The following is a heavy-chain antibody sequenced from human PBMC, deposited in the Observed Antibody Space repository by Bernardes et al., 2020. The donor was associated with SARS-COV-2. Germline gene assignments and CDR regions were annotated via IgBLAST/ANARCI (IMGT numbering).Heavy chain of an antibody. J-gene: IGHJ4*02. CDR1: GGSISSGSYY. Sequence: SGPTLVKLTQTLTLTCTVSGGSISSGSYYWSWIRQPAGKGLEWIGRIYTSGSTNYNPSLKSRVTISVDTSKNQFSLKLSSVTAADTAVYYCARAGIAAAFLYWGQGTLVTVSS. D-gene: IGHD6-13*01. CDR3: ARAGIAAAFLY. V-gene: IGHV4-61*02. CDR2: IYTSGST.